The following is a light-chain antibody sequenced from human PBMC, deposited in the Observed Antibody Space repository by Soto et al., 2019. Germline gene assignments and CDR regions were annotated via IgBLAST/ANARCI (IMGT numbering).Light chain of an antibody. V-gene: IGKV1-5*01. Sequence: DIQMTQSPSTLSASVGDRVPITCRASQTIGTWLAWHQQKPGKAPKLLIYDDSSLESGVPSRFSGSGSGTELTLTISKLQPDDFATYYCQNYNSYSEACGQGTKVDIK. CDR2: DDS. J-gene: IGKJ1*01. CDR3: QNYNSYSEA. CDR1: QTIGTW.